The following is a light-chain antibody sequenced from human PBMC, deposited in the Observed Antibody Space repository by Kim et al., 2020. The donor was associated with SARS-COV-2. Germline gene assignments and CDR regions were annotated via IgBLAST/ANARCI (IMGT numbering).Light chain of an antibody. CDR1: SANIGSNY. CDR2: RHD. J-gene: IGLJ3*02. V-gene: IGLV1-47*01. Sequence: QSVLTQPPSASGTPGQRVIISCSGSSANIGSNYVYWYQQLSGMAPKLLIYRHDQRPSGVPDRFFGSKSGTSASLAISGLRSDDEADYYCATWDDSLNGPVFGGGTKLTVL. CDR3: ATWDDSLNGPV.